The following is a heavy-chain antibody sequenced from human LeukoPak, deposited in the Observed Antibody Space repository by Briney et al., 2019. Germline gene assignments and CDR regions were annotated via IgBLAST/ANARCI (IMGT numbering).Heavy chain of an antibody. J-gene: IGHJ4*02. Sequence: SGTLSLTCAVSGASIISNNWWSWIRPHPGKGLEWIGYIYYSGSTYYNPSLKSRVTISVDTSKNQFSLKLSSVTAADTAVYYCARCDSNGYNFDYWGQGTLVTVSS. CDR2: IYYSGST. V-gene: IGHV4-31*11. CDR1: GASIISNNW. CDR3: ARCDSNGYNFDY. D-gene: IGHD3-22*01.